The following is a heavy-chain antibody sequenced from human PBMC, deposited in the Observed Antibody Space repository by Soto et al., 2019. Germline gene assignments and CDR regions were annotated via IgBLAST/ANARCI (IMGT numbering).Heavy chain of an antibody. CDR1: GFTFSDHY. CDR3: ARDQGTVAYNYYYYGMDV. J-gene: IGHJ6*02. CDR2: ISRSGSTI. V-gene: IGHV3-11*01. Sequence: QVQLVESGGGLVKPGGSLRLSCAASGFTFSDHYMSWIRQAPGKGLEWVAYISRSGSTIYYADSVKGRFTVSRDNAKNSLYLQMNSLRAEDTAVYYCARDQGTVAYNYYYYGMDVWGQGTTVTVSS. D-gene: IGHD2-21*01.